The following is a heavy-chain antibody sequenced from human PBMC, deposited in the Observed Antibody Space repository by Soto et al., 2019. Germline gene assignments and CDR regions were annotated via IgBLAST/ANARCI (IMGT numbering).Heavy chain of an antibody. J-gene: IGHJ6*02. CDR1: GGTFSSYA. D-gene: IGHD2-2*01. V-gene: IGHV1-69*13. Sequence: SGKVSCKASGGTFSSYAISWVRQAPGQGLEWMGGIIPIFGTANYAQKFQGRVTITADESTSTAYMELSSLRSEDTAVYYCARDRIVLVPAAKHYGMDVWGQGTTVTVSS. CDR2: IIPIFGTA. CDR3: ARDRIVLVPAAKHYGMDV.